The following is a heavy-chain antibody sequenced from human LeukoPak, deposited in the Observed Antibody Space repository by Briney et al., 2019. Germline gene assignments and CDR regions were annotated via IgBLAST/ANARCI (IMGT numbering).Heavy chain of an antibody. V-gene: IGHV3-7*01. CDR2: IKQDGSEK. Sequence: PGGSLRLSCAASGFTFSNFWMSWVRQAPGKGLEWVANIKQDGSEKYYVDSVKGRFTISRDNAKNSLYLQMNSLRAEDTAMYYCARWSGWYRGGFDYWGQGTLVTASS. J-gene: IGHJ4*02. CDR1: GFTFSNFW. CDR3: ARWSGWYRGGFDY. D-gene: IGHD6-19*01.